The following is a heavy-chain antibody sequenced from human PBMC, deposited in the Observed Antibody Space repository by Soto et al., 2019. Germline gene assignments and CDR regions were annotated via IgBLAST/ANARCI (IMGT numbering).Heavy chain of an antibody. Sequence: GGSLRLSCAASGFTFSGSAMHWVRQASGKGLEWVGRIRSKANSYATAYAASVKGRFTISRDNSKNTLYLQMNSLRAEDTAVYYCAKGGGYSSGTNDAFDIWGQGTMVTVSS. CDR3: AKGGGYSSGTNDAFDI. CDR1: GFTFSGSA. D-gene: IGHD5-18*01. CDR2: IRSKANSYAT. J-gene: IGHJ3*02. V-gene: IGHV3-73*01.